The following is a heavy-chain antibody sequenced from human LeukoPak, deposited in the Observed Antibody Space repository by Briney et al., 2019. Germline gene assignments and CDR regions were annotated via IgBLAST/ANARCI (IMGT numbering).Heavy chain of an antibody. CDR1: GGTFSSYA. D-gene: IGHD3-16*01. J-gene: IGHJ3*02. Sequence: SVKVSCKASGGTFSSYAISWVRQAPGQGLEWMGGIIPIFGTANYAQKFQGRVTITADESTSTAYMELSSATAADTAVYYCARVLDLSKRGLDAFDIWGQGTMVTVSS. V-gene: IGHV1-69*01. CDR3: ARVLDLSKRGLDAFDI. CDR2: IIPIFGTA.